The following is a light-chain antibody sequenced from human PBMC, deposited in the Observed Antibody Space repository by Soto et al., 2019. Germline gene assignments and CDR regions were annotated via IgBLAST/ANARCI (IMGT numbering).Light chain of an antibody. CDR3: QQYNTYQPT. Sequence: DIRMTQSPSTLSASVGDRVTITCRASQSISTWLAWYQQKPGKAPKLLIYKASSLEGGVPSRFSGSGSGTEFNITISSLQPDDFATYYCQQYNTYQPTFGGGTTVDIK. CDR1: QSISTW. V-gene: IGKV1-5*03. J-gene: IGKJ4*01. CDR2: KAS.